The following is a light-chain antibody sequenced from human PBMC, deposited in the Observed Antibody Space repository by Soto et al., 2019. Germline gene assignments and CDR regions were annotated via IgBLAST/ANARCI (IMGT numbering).Light chain of an antibody. CDR1: NSDVGGYNY. V-gene: IGLV2-11*01. CDR2: GVS. CDR3: CSYTSDTTRV. J-gene: IGLJ3*02. Sequence: QSALTQPRSVSGSPGQSVTISCTGTNSDVGGYNYVSWYQQYPGKAPKLMISGVSERPSGVPDRFSGSKSGNTASLTISGLQAEDEADYYCCSYTSDTTRVFGGGTKLTVL.